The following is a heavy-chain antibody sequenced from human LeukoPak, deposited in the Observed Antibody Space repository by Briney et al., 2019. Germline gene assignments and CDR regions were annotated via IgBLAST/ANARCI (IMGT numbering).Heavy chain of an antibody. CDR3: ARDSGSGSNPYDY. D-gene: IGHD1-26*01. J-gene: IGHJ4*02. V-gene: IGHV1-2*02. CDR2: INPNSGGT. Sequence: GASVKVSCKASGYTFTGYYMHWVRQAPGQGLEWMGWINPNSGGTNYAQKFQGRVTMTRDTSISTAYMELSRLRSDDTAVYYCARDSGSGSNPYDYWVQGTLVTVSS. CDR1: GYTFTGYY.